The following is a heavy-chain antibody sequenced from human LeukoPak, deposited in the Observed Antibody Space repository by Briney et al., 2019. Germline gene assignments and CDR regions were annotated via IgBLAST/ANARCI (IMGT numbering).Heavy chain of an antibody. CDR2: INPNSGGT. J-gene: IGHJ5*02. CDR1: GYTFTGYY. Sequence: ASVKVSCKASGYTFTGYYMHWVRQAPGQGLEWMGWINPNSGGTNYAQKFQGRVTMTRDTSISTAYMEPSRLRSDDTAVYYCARDRTSSYWGQGIYCTNGVCYYTNWFDPWGQGTLVTVSS. V-gene: IGHV1-2*02. CDR3: ARDRTSSYWGQGIYCTNGVCYYTNWFDP. D-gene: IGHD2-8*01.